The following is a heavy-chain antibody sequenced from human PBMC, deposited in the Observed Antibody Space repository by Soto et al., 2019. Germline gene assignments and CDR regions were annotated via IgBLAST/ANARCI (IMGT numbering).Heavy chain of an antibody. D-gene: IGHD2-15*01. CDR2: ISSSSSTI. J-gene: IGHJ4*02. CDR3: ARGRYCSGGSCYWGFDY. V-gene: IGHV3-48*01. Sequence: GGSLRLSCAASGFTFSSYSMNWVRQAPGKGLEWVSYISSSSSTIYYADSVKGRFTISRDNAKNSLYLQMNSLRAEDTAVYYCARGRYCSGGSCYWGFDYWGQGTLVTVSS. CDR1: GFTFSSYS.